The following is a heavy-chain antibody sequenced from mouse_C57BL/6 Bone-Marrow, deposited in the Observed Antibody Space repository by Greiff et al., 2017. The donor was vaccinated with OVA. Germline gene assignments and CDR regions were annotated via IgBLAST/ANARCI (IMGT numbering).Heavy chain of an antibody. CDR2: INPYNGGT. D-gene: IGHD1-2*01. CDR1: GYTFTDYY. V-gene: IGHV1-19*01. CDR3: ARGITTLHYYAMDY. Sequence: EVQLQQSGPVLVKPGASVKMSCKASGYTFTDYYMNWVKQSHGKSLEWIGVINPYNGGTSYNQKFKGKATLTVDKSSSTAYMELNSLTSEDSAVYYCARGITTLHYYAMDYWGQGTSVTVSS. J-gene: IGHJ4*01.